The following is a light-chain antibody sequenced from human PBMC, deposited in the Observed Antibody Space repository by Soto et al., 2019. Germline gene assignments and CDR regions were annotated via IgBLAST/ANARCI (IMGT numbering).Light chain of an antibody. Sequence: EIGLTQSPGTLSLSPGERVTLSCRASQSVSSSYLAWYQQKPGQAPRLLIYGASSRATGIPDRFSGSGSGTDFTLTISRLEPEDFAVYYCQQYGSSPLTFGGGTKVDI. V-gene: IGKV3-20*01. J-gene: IGKJ4*01. CDR1: QSVSSSY. CDR3: QQYGSSPLT. CDR2: GAS.